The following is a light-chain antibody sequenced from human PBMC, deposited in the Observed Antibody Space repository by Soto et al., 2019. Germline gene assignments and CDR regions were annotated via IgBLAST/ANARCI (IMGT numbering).Light chain of an antibody. J-gene: IGKJ2*01. CDR3: QQNYSTPPT. Sequence: DIQMTQSPSSLSASVADRVTSTCRASQSISSYLNWYQQKPGKAPKLLIYAASSLQSGVPSRCSGSGSGIDFTLTISSLQPEDFATYYCQQNYSTPPTFGQGTKLEIK. V-gene: IGKV1-39*01. CDR1: QSISSY. CDR2: AAS.